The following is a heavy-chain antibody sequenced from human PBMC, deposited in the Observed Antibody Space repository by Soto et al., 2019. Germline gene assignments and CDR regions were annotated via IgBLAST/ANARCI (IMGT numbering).Heavy chain of an antibody. CDR1: GYTFTSYY. D-gene: IGHD3-9*01. CDR2: INPSGGST. Sequence: ASVKVSCKASGYTFTSYYMHWVRQAPGQGLEWMGIINPSGGSTSYAQKFQGRVTMTRDTSTSTVYMELSSLRSEDTAVYYCARSPERYFDWLSSAANYYYGMDVWGQGTTVTVSS. CDR3: ARSPERYFDWLSSAANYYYGMDV. J-gene: IGHJ6*02. V-gene: IGHV1-46*01.